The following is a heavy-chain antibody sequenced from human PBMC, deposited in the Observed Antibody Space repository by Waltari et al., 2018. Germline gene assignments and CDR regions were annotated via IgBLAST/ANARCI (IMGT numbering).Heavy chain of an antibody. V-gene: IGHV4-38-2*02. Sequence: QVQLQESGPGLVKPSETLSLTCAVSGYSISSAYYWGWIRQPPGKGLEWIGSIYHSGSTYYNPSLKSRVTISLDTSKNQFSLKLSSVTAADTAVYYCARDRLLWFGEGSPNWFDPWGQGTLVTVSS. J-gene: IGHJ5*02. CDR2: IYHSGST. CDR3: ARDRLLWFGEGSPNWFDP. CDR1: GYSISSAYY. D-gene: IGHD3-10*01.